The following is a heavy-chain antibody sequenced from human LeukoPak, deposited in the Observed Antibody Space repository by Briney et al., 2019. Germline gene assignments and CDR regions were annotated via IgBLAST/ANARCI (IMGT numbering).Heavy chain of an antibody. V-gene: IGHV1-69*04. CDR3: ARDLVCTMNCKDS. D-gene: IGHD2-2*01. J-gene: IGHJ4*02. Sequence: SVKISCKASGGTFSNDAISWVRQAPGQGLEWMGRIIPNLGMALYAQKFKGRVTITADKSPSTAYMELSSLTSEDTAVYFCARDLVCTMNCKDSWGQGTLVTVS. CDR1: GGTFSNDA. CDR2: IIPNLGMA.